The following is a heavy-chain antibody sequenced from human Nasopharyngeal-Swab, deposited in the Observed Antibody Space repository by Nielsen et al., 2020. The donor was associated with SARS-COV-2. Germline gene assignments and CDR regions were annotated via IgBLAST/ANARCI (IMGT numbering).Heavy chain of an antibody. Sequence: GESLKISCAASGFTFDIYEMDWVRQAPGKGLEWVSYISSTGSTIYYAASVKGRFTISRDNAKNSLYLQMNSLRAEDTAVYYCARGGGGSSGYYFDFWGQGTPVTVSS. D-gene: IGHD3-22*01. CDR1: GFTFDIYE. V-gene: IGHV3-48*03. J-gene: IGHJ4*02. CDR3: ARGGGGSSGYYFDF. CDR2: ISSTGSTI.